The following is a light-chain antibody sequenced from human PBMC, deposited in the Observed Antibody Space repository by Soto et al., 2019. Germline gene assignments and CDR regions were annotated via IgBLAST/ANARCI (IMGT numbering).Light chain of an antibody. V-gene: IGKV3-11*01. J-gene: IGKJ3*01. Sequence: EIVLTQSPATLSLSPGERATLSCRASQSVSSYLAWYQQKPGQAPRLLIYDAYNRATGIPARFSGSGSGTDVTLTISSLEPEDFAVYYCQQRSNWPPTFGPGTKVYIK. CDR2: DAY. CDR1: QSVSSY. CDR3: QQRSNWPPT.